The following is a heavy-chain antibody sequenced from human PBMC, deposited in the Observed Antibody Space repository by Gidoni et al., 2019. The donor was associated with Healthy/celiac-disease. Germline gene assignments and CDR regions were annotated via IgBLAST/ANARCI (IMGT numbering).Heavy chain of an antibody. CDR2: ISGRSDTP. Sequence: EVQLLESGGALVQPGGSLRLSCAGSGFSFNNYVMNWVRQAPGKGLEWVSTISGRSDTPHYADSVKGRFTISRDNSKNTLYLQMNSLRAEDTAIYYCTKYAKTCDTTCYRWFDTWGQGALVTVSS. CDR1: GFSFNNYV. V-gene: IGHV3-23*01. CDR3: TKYAKTCDTTCYRWFDT. J-gene: IGHJ5*02. D-gene: IGHD2-15*01.